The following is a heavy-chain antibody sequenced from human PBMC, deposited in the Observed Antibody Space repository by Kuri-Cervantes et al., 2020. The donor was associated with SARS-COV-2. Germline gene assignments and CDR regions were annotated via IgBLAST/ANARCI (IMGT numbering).Heavy chain of an antibody. V-gene: IGHV3-30*04. CDR3: ARDPFRYYYYMDV. CDR2: ISYDGSNK. CDR1: GFTFSSYA. Sequence: GGSLRLSCAASGFTFSSYAMHWVRQAPGKGLEWVAVISYDGSNKYYADSVKGRFTISRDNSKNTLYLQMNSLRAEDTAMYYCARDPFRYYYYMDVWGKGTTVTVSS. D-gene: IGHD2/OR15-2a*01. J-gene: IGHJ6*03.